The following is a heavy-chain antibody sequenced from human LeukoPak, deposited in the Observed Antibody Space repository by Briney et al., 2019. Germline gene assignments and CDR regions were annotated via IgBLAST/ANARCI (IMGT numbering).Heavy chain of an antibody. CDR2: TSDDGKKK. V-gene: IGHV3-30*04. CDR1: GFTFSRYD. D-gene: IGHD6-13*01. Sequence: GGSLRLSCAASGFTFSRYDVHWVRQAPGKGLERVAVTSDDGKKKIYADSVKGRFTISRDNSKNTLYLQMSSLRAEDTALYYCARAAAETGAFRDNWFDPWGQGTLVTVSS. J-gene: IGHJ5*02. CDR3: ARAAAETGAFRDNWFDP.